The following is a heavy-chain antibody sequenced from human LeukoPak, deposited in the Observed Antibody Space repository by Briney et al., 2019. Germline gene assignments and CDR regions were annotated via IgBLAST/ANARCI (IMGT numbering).Heavy chain of an antibody. CDR2: ISYEGSIK. CDR1: GFTFSNYG. Sequence: GGSLRLSCAASGFTFSNYGMQWVRKAPGKGLEWVALISYEGSIKYYADSVKGRFTISRDNSKSTLYLQMNSLRAEDTAVYYCAKYLVPTAVLMDVWGQGTTVTVSS. D-gene: IGHD2-2*01. V-gene: IGHV3-30*18. J-gene: IGHJ6*02. CDR3: AKYLVPTAVLMDV.